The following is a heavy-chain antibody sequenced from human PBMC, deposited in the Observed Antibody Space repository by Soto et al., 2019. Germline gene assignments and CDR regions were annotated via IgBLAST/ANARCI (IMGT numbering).Heavy chain of an antibody. Sequence: ASVKGCCEASGYSFARYYMHWGRQAPGQGLEWMGIINPSGGSTSYAQKFQGRVTMTRDTSTSTVYMELSSLRSDDTAVYYCASPLSHDSGPLYSYYGLDVWGQGTTVTVSS. J-gene: IGHJ6*02. CDR3: ASPLSHDSGPLYSYYGLDV. D-gene: IGHD3-10*01. V-gene: IGHV1-46*01. CDR2: INPSGGST. CDR1: GYSFARYY.